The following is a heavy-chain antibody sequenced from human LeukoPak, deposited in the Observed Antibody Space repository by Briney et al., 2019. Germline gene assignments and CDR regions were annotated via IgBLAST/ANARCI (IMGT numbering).Heavy chain of an antibody. CDR3: AKGDYEPDY. Sequence: GRSLRLSCAASGFTFSSYGMHWVRQAPGKGLEWVAVISYDGSNKYYADSVKGRFTISRDNSKNTLYLQMNSLRAEDTAVYYCAKGDYEPDYWGQGTLVTVSS. V-gene: IGHV3-30*18. CDR1: GFTFSSYG. CDR2: ISYDGSNK. D-gene: IGHD4-17*01. J-gene: IGHJ4*02.